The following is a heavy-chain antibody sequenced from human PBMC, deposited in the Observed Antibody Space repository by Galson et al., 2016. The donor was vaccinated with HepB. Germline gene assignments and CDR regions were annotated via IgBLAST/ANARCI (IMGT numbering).Heavy chain of an antibody. V-gene: IGHV1-69*13. J-gene: IGHJ4*02. D-gene: IGHD3-3*01. CDR1: GGSFSKST. CDR2: IIPLFGRI. CDR3: ATTKGSGYAPS. Sequence: SVKVSCKASGGSFSKSTTGWVRQAPGQGLEWMGGIIPLFGRIDYSQKFQARVSITADESTSTAYMELNSLTSDDTAMYYCATTKGSGYAPSWGQGTLVTVAS.